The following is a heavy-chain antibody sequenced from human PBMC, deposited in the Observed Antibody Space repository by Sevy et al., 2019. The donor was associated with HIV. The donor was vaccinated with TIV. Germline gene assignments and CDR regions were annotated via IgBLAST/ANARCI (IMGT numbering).Heavy chain of an antibody. V-gene: IGHV4-38-2*02. J-gene: IGHJ6*02. CDR1: GYSISSGYY. D-gene: IGHD3-22*01. CDR3: ARDESGYTDGMDV. CDR2: IYHSGST. Sequence: SETLSLTCTVSGYSISSGYYWGWIRQPPGKGLEWIGSIYHSGSTYYNTSLKSRVTISVDTSKNQFSLKLSSVTAADTAVYYCARDESGYTDGMDVWGQGTTVTVSS.